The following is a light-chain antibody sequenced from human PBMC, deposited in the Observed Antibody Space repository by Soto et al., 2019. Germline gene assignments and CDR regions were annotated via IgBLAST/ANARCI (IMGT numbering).Light chain of an antibody. CDR1: QSISSW. V-gene: IGKV1-5*03. Sequence: DIQMTQSPSTLSASVGDRVTITCRASQSISSWLAWYQQKPGKAPKLLIYKASTLQSGVPSRFSGSGAGTEFTLAISSLQPDYAATYYCQQDNDKWTFGQGTKVEIK. J-gene: IGKJ1*01. CDR2: KAS. CDR3: QQDNDKWT.